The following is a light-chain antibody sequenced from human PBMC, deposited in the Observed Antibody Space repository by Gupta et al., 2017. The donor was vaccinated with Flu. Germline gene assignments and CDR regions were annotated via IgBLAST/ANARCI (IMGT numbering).Light chain of an antibody. CDR3: QSYDSRLSGSV. CDR1: SSDIGAGYD. V-gene: IGLV1-40*01. Sequence: QSALTQPHSVSGAPGQRLTISCTGSSSDIGAGYDVHWYQQVPGTAPKLLIYGNNNRPSGVPDRFSGSKSGTSASLAITGLQAEDEADYYCQSYDSRLSGSVFGGGTRVTVL. CDR2: GNN. J-gene: IGLJ3*02.